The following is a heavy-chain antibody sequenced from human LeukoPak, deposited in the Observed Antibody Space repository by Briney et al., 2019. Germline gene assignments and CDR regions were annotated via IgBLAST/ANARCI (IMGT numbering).Heavy chain of an antibody. CDR2: ISGSGGDT. D-gene: IGHD1-26*01. CDR1: GFTSSSYA. V-gene: IGHV3-23*01. CDR3: AKLSGSYSDY. J-gene: IGHJ4*02. Sequence: GGSLRLSCAVSGFTSSSYAMSWVRQAPGKGLEWVSGISGSGGDTYYADSVKGRFTIARDNSKNTLYLQMNSLRAEDTAVYYCAKLSGSYSDYWGQGTLVTVSS.